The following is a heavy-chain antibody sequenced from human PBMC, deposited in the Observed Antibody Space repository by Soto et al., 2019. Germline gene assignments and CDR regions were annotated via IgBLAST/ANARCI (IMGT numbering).Heavy chain of an antibody. CDR3: ARAHVGYYLDY. D-gene: IGHD2-15*01. J-gene: IGHJ4*02. CDR1: GGSFSGYY. V-gene: IGHV4-34*01. Sequence: QVQLQQWGAGLLKPSETLSLTCAVYGGSFSGYYWSWIRQPPGKGLEWIGEITHSGSTNYNPSLKSRVTISVDTSKNQCSLKLSSVTAADTAVDYCARAHVGYYLDYWGQGTLVTVSS. CDR2: ITHSGST.